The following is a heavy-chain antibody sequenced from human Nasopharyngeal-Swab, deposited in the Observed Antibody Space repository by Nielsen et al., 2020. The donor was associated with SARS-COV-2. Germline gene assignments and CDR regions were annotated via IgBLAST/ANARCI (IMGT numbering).Heavy chain of an antibody. V-gene: IGHV3-15*07. CDR2: IKSKTDGETT. CDR3: TTATAAAGTYYYDSSGYYYFDY. D-gene: IGHD3-22*01. Sequence: VRQAPGKGLEWVGRIKSKTDGETTDYAAPVKGRFTISRDDSKNTLYLQMNSLKTEDTAVYYCTTATAAAGTYYYDSSGYYYFDYWGQGTLVTVSS. J-gene: IGHJ4*02.